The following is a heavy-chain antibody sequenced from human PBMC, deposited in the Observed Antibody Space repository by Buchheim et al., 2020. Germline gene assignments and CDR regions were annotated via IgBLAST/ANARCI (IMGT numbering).Heavy chain of an antibody. CDR2: ISYAGSNK. D-gene: IGHD5-18*01. Sequence: QVQLVESGGGVVQPGRSLRLSCAASGFTFSSYAMHWVRQAPGKGLEWVAVISYAGSNKYYADSVKGRFTISRDNSKPTLYPTMNSLRAEDTAVYYCAREGGYSYGYYFDYWGQGTL. CDR1: GFTFSSYA. J-gene: IGHJ4*02. CDR3: AREGGYSYGYYFDY. V-gene: IGHV3-30*14.